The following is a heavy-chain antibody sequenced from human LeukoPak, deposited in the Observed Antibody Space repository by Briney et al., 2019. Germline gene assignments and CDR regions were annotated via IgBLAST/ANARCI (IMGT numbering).Heavy chain of an antibody. Sequence: KSSETLSLTCAISGGSINNYYWSWIRQPPGKGLEWNGYIYYSGSTNYNPSLKSRVTISVDTSKNQFSLKLSSVTAADTAVYYCARLIYYGSGSYFYYYGMDVWGQGTTVTVSS. J-gene: IGHJ6*02. CDR2: IYYSGST. CDR1: GGSINNYY. CDR3: ARLIYYGSGSYFYYYGMDV. V-gene: IGHV4-59*08. D-gene: IGHD3-10*01.